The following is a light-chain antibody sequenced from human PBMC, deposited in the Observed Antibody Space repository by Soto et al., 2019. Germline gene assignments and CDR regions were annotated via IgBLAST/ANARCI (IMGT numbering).Light chain of an antibody. J-gene: IGKJ4*01. CDR2: GAT. CDR3: KQYNNGHPIT. CDR1: QSVSTN. Sequence: EIVMTQSPATLYVSPGERVTLSCSASQSVSTNLAWYQQKPGQAHRLLIYGATTRATGIPARLSGRGSGTKFTIPTSSLQTTDLAVDYCKQYNNGHPITFGGGSKVSIK. V-gene: IGKV3D-15*01.